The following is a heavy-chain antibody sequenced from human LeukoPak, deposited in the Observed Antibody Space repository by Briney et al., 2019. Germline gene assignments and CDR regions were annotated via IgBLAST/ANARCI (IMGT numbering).Heavy chain of an antibody. V-gene: IGHV4-61*02. CDR3: ARVDYCDSSGHWNGGPDY. Sequence: SETLSLTCTVSGGSISSGSYYWSWIRQPAGKGLEWIGRIYTSGSTNYNPSLKSRVTISVDTSKNQFSLKLSSVTAADTAVYYCARVDYCDSSGHWNGGPDYWGQGILVTVS. D-gene: IGHD3-22*01. CDR1: GGSISSGSYY. CDR2: IYTSGST. J-gene: IGHJ4*02.